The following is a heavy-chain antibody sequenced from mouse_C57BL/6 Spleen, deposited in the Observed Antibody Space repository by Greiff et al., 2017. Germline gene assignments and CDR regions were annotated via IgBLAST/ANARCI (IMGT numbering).Heavy chain of an antibody. CDR3: AVYDYDDYAMDY. Sequence: QVQLKESGPELVKPGASVKISCKASGYAFSSSWMNWVKQRPGKGLEWIGRIYPGDGDTNYNGKFKGKATLTADKSSSTAYMQLSSLTSEDSAVYFCAVYDYDDYAMDYRGQGTSVTVSS. CDR2: IYPGDGDT. CDR1: GYAFSSSW. D-gene: IGHD2-4*01. V-gene: IGHV1-82*01. J-gene: IGHJ4*01.